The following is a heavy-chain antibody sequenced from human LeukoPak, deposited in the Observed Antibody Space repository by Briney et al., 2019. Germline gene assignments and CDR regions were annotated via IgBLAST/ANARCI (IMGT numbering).Heavy chain of an antibody. CDR3: ARQVTGYYDILTGYYVGWFDP. J-gene: IGHJ5*02. CDR1: GGSISSGSYY. Sequence: PSQTLSLTCTVSGGSISSGSYYWGWIRQPPGKGLEWIGSIYYSGSTYYNPSLKSRVTISVDTSKNQFSLKPSSVTAADTAVYYCARQVTGYYDILTGYYVGWFDPWGQGTLVTVSS. V-gene: IGHV4-39*01. CDR2: IYYSGST. D-gene: IGHD3-9*01.